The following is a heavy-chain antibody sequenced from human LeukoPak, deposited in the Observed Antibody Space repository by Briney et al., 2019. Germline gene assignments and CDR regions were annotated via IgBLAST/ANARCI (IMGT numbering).Heavy chain of an antibody. Sequence: PSETLSLTCTVSGGSISSYYWSWIRQPPGKGLEWIAYISDIGSINYNPSLKSRVTISLDTSKNQFSLKLSSVTAADTAVYYCARVGGYYDSSGYFSGGRRNWFDPWGQGTLVTVSS. CDR2: ISDIGSI. D-gene: IGHD3-22*01. V-gene: IGHV4-59*12. CDR1: GGSISSYY. CDR3: ARVGGYYDSSGYFSGGRRNWFDP. J-gene: IGHJ5*02.